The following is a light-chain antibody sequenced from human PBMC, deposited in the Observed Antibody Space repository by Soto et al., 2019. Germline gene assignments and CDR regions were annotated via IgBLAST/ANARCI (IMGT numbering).Light chain of an antibody. CDR2: EVS. V-gene: IGLV2-18*01. CDR1: SSNIENRD. Sequence: LTQPPSVSAAPGQNVTISCSGSSSNIENRDVAWYQQLPGTAPKLVISEVSSRHSGVPDLFSGSKAGSTASRTISGLQAEDEADDYCCLYRSGSTVFGGGTK. CDR3: CLYRSGSTV. J-gene: IGLJ2*01.